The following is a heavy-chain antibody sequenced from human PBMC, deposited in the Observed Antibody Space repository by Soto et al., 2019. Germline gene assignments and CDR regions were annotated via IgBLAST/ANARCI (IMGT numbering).Heavy chain of an antibody. V-gene: IGHV3-23*01. D-gene: IGHD3-22*01. J-gene: IGHJ3*02. CDR3: AKVARITMIVVAIDAFDI. Sequence: GGSLRLSCAASGFTFSSYAMSWVRQAPGKGLEWVSAISGSGGSTYYADSVKGRFTISRDNSKNTLYLQMNSLRAEDTAVYYCAKVARITMIVVAIDAFDIWGQGTMVTVSS. CDR2: ISGSGGST. CDR1: GFTFSSYA.